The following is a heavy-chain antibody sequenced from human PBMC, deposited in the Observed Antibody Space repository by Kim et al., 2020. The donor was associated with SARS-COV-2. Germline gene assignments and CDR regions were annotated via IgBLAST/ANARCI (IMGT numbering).Heavy chain of an antibody. D-gene: IGHD6-6*01. Sequence: ASVKVSCKASGYTFTSYAMNWVRQAPGQGLEWMGWINTNTGNPTYAQGFTGRFVFSLDTSVSTAYLQISSLKAEDTAVYYCARRPNIAARIGPQDYYYGMDVWGQGTTVTVSS. CDR1: GYTFTSYA. J-gene: IGHJ6*02. V-gene: IGHV7-4-1*02. CDR3: ARRPNIAARIGPQDYYYGMDV. CDR2: INTNTGNP.